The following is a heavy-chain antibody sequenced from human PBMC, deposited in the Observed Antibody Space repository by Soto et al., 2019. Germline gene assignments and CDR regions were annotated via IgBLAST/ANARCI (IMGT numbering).Heavy chain of an antibody. CDR2: ISGSGGST. J-gene: IGHJ6*04. D-gene: IGHD3-3*01. V-gene: IGHV3-23*01. Sequence: RLSCAASGLNFCSYAMSWVRQTTGKGLEWVSAISGSGGSTYYADSVKGRFTISRDNSKNTLYLQMNSLRAEDTAVYYCAKDLPVFGVVIPRMDVWGKGTTVTVSS. CDR3: AKDLPVFGVVIPRMDV. CDR1: GLNFCSYA.